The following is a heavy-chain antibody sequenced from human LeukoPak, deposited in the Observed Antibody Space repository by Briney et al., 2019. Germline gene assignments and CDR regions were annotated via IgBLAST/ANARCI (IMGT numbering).Heavy chain of an antibody. CDR3: ARDATSVVAEDYFDY. Sequence: GGSLRLSCEVSGFTFSSYHMNWVRQAPGKGLEWVSAISGSGGSTYYADSVKGRFTISRDNSKNTLYLQMNSLRAEDTAVYYCARDATSVVAEDYFDYWGQGTLVTVSS. J-gene: IGHJ4*02. CDR1: GFTFSSYH. D-gene: IGHD2-15*01. V-gene: IGHV3-23*01. CDR2: ISGSGGST.